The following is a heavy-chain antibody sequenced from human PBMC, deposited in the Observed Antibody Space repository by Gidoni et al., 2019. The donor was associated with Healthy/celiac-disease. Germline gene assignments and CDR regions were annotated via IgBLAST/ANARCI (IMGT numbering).Heavy chain of an antibody. Sequence: EVQLVESGGGLVQPGGSLRLSCAASGCTFSSYWMSWVRQAPGKGLEWVANIMQDGSEKYYVDSVKGRFSISRDNAKNSLYLHINSLRSEDTAVYYCASVLRYFDPPGFDYWGQGTLVTVSS. CDR2: IMQDGSEK. J-gene: IGHJ4*02. V-gene: IGHV3-7*03. CDR1: GCTFSSYW. CDR3: ASVLRYFDPPGFDY. D-gene: IGHD3-9*01.